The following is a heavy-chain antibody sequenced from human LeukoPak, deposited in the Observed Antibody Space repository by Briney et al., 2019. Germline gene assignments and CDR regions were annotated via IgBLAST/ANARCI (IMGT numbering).Heavy chain of an antibody. J-gene: IGHJ4*02. CDR2: IRYDGSNK. D-gene: IGHD1-26*01. Sequence: PGGSLRLSCAATGFTFSSYGMHWVHQAPGKGLEWVAFIRYDGSNKYHADSVKGRFTISRDNSKNTLYLQMNSLRAEDTAVYYCAKESGSYYGFLDYWGQGTLVTVSS. V-gene: IGHV3-30*02. CDR3: AKESGSYYGFLDY. CDR1: GFTFSSYG.